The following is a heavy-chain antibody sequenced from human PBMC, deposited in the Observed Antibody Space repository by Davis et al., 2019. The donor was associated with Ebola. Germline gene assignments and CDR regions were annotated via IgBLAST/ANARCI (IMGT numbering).Heavy chain of an antibody. CDR3: ARPYHYYDSSGYYAY. D-gene: IGHD3-22*01. V-gene: IGHV4-34*01. CDR1: GGSFSGYY. CDR2: INHSGST. J-gene: IGHJ4*02. Sequence: SETLSLTCAVYGGSFSGYYWSWIRQPPGKGLEWIGEINHSGSTNNNPSLKSRVTISVDTSKNQFSLKLSSVTAADTAVYYCARPYHYYDSSGYYAYWGQGTLVTVSS.